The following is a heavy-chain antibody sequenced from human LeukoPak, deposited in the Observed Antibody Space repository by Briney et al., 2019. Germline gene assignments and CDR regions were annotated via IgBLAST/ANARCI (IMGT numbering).Heavy chain of an antibody. Sequence: ASVRVSCKASGYTFTGYYIHWVRQAPGQGLEWMGWINPNTGGTKYAQKFQGRVTMTRDTSTSTVYMELSSLRSEDTAVYYCARDNSGVPAAIYYFDYWGQGTLVTVSS. CDR2: INPNTGGT. CDR1: GYTFTGYY. J-gene: IGHJ4*02. D-gene: IGHD2-2*01. CDR3: ARDNSGVPAAIYYFDY. V-gene: IGHV1-2*02.